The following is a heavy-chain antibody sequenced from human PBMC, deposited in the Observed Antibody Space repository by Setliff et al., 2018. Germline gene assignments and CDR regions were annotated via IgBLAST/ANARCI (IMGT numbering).Heavy chain of an antibody. D-gene: IGHD3-10*01. Sequence: SETLSLTCTVSGGSISGTINYWVWIRQPPGKGLEWIGHIYYLGNTYYNPSLESRLTMSVDTAKNQFSLKLTSVTAADTAVYYCARGKGTWVLLRWFDPWGQGTLVTVSS. V-gene: IGHV4-39*07. J-gene: IGHJ5*02. CDR2: IYYLGNT. CDR3: ARGKGTWVLLRWFDP. CDR1: GGSISGTINY.